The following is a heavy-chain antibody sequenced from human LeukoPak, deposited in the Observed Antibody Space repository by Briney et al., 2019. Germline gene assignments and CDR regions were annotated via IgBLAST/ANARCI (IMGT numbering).Heavy chain of an antibody. Sequence: SETLSLTCAVYGGSFSGYYWSWIRQPPGKGLEWIGEINNSGRTNYSPSLNSRVTISVDTSKNQSSLKLSSVTAADTAVYYCARARYCSSTSCPFDAFDIWGQGTMVTVSS. CDR2: INNSGRT. J-gene: IGHJ3*02. V-gene: IGHV4-34*01. CDR1: GGSFSGYY. D-gene: IGHD2-2*01. CDR3: ARARYCSSTSCPFDAFDI.